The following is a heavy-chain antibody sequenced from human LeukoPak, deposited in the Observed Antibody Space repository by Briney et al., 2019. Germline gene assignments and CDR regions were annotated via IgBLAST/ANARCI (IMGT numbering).Heavy chain of an antibody. J-gene: IGHJ4*02. CDR1: GFTFSSYW. CDR3: AREYGSYYGDYFDY. CDR2: INSDGSST. V-gene: IGHV3-74*01. Sequence: GGSLRLSCAASGFTFSSYWMHWVRQAPGKGLVWVSRINSDGSSTGYADSVKGRFTISRDNAKNTLYLQMNSLRAEDTAVYYCAREYGSYYGDYFDYWGQGTLVTVSS. D-gene: IGHD1-26*01.